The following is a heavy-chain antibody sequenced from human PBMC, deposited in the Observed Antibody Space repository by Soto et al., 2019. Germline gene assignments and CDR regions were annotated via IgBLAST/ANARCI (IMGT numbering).Heavy chain of an antibody. Sequence: EVQLLESGGGLVQPGGSLRLSCAASGFTFSSYAMSWVRQAPGKGLEWVSAISGSGGSTYYADSVKGRFTISRDNSKNTLYLQMNSLRAEDTAVYYCAIHTYYYDSSGLPGAFFFDYWGQGTLVTVSS. CDR3: AIHTYYYDSSGLPGAFFFDY. CDR2: ISGSGGST. V-gene: IGHV3-23*01. CDR1: GFTFSSYA. J-gene: IGHJ4*02. D-gene: IGHD3-22*01.